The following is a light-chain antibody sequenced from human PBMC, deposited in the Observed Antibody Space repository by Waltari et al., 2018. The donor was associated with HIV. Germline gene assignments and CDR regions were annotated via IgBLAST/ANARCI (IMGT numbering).Light chain of an antibody. CDR1: SSNIGNNA. CDR3: AAWDDSLNGYV. J-gene: IGLJ1*01. CDR2: YDD. V-gene: IGLV1-36*01. Sequence: QSVLTQPPSVSEAPRQRVTISSSGSSSNIGNNAVHWYQHLPGKAPKLLIYYDDLLPSGVSDRFSGSKSGTSASLAISGLQSEDDADYYCAAWDDSLNGYVFGTGTKVTVL.